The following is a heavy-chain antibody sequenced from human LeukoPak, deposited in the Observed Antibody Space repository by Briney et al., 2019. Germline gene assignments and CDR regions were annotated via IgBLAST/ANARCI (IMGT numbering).Heavy chain of an antibody. CDR1: GFSLSTSGMC. V-gene: IGHV2-70*11. Sequence: SGPTLVNPTQTLTLTCTFSGFSLSTSGMCVSWIRQPPGKALEWLARIDWDDDDKYYSASLKTRVTISKDTSKNQVVLTMTNMDPVDTATYYCARMGTTYYYFDYWGQGTLVTVSS. J-gene: IGHJ4*02. CDR2: IDWDDDDK. D-gene: IGHD1-7*01. CDR3: ARMGTTYYYFDY.